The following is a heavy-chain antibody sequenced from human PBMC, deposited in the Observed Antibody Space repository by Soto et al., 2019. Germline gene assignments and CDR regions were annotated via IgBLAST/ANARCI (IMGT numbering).Heavy chain of an antibody. V-gene: IGHV4-39*01. CDR1: SASLSSSTYY. Sequence: PSETLSLTCSVSSASLSSSTYYWSWIRQPPGRGPEWIGSIYYSGNTYYKPSLKSRVIISIDTSRNQFSLKLTSVTAADTGVYYCASSSSFHYWGPGILVTVSS. CDR2: IYYSGNT. D-gene: IGHD6-6*01. J-gene: IGHJ4*02. CDR3: ASSSSFHY.